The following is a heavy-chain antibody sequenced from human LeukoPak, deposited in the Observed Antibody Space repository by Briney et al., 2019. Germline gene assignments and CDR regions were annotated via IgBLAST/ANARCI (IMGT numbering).Heavy chain of an antibody. D-gene: IGHD1-26*01. Sequence: SETLSLTCTVSGGSISSGSAYCGWIRQPPGKGLEWIGTIYYSGSTYYNPSLKSRVTISVDTSKNQFSLKLSSVTAADTAVYYCALAGGELAGMIDYWGQGTLVTVSS. CDR2: IYYSGST. V-gene: IGHV4-39*07. J-gene: IGHJ4*02. CDR3: ALAGGELAGMIDY. CDR1: GGSISSGSAY.